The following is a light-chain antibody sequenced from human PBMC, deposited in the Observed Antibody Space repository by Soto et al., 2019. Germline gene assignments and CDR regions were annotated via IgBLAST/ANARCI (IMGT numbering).Light chain of an antibody. CDR2: EAS. J-gene: IGKJ4*01. V-gene: IGKV1-33*01. Sequence: DIQMTQSPSSLSASVGDRVTITCQASQDITNDLNWYQQKPGKAPKVLIYEASNLETGVPSRFSGSGSGTDFTFTISSLQPEAIATYFCQQYDNVPLTFGGGTKVEIK. CDR1: QDITND. CDR3: QQYDNVPLT.